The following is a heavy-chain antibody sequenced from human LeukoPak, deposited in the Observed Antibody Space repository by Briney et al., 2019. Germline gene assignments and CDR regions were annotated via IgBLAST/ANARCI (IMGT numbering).Heavy chain of an antibody. D-gene: IGHD2-2*02. V-gene: IGHV1-2*02. Sequence: ASVKVSCKASGYTFTGYYMHWVRQAPGQGLEWMGWINPNSGGTNYAQKFQGRVTMTRDTSISTAYMELSRLRSDDTAVYYCARVLCYTCYFDYWGQGTLVTVSS. J-gene: IGHJ4*02. CDR2: INPNSGGT. CDR3: ARVLCYTCYFDY. CDR1: GYTFTGYY.